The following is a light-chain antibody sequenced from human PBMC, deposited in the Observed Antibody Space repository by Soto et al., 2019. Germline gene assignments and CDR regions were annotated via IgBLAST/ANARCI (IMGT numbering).Light chain of an antibody. V-gene: IGLV2-14*01. J-gene: IGLJ1*01. CDR2: AVT. Sequence: ALTQPASVSGSPGQSITISCTGTSSDVGGYNYVSWYQQHPGKAPKLIIYAVTNRPSGVSIRFSGSKSGNPASLTISGLHAEDAADYSCCSYTSSTTYVFGPGTKVTVL. CDR1: SSDVGGYNY. CDR3: CSYTSSTTYV.